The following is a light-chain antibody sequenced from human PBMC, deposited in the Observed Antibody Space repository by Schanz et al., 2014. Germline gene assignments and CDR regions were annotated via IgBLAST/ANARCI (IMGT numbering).Light chain of an antibody. V-gene: IGKV3D-20*02. CDR2: GAS. CDR3: QQRSKWPLT. CDR1: QSVSSSY. Sequence: EIVLTQSPGTLSLSPGERATLSCRASQSVSSSYLAWYQQKPGQAPRLLIYGASSRATGIPDRFSGSGSGTDFTLTISRLEPEDSAVYYCQQRSKWPLTFGGGSRVEI. J-gene: IGKJ4*01.